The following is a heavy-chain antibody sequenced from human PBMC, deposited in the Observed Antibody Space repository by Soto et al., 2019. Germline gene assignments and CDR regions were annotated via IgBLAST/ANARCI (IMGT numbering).Heavy chain of an antibody. CDR1: GDSISSGDYY. CDR2: IHNTGRA. Sequence: QVQLQESGPGLVKPSQTLSLTCTVSGDSISSGDYYWSWLRQTPGRGLEWIGFIHNTGRAYYNPSLQSRLTISVDTSQNQFALSLSSLAAADTAIYYGARAWAGCTYRADYWGQGTLVPVSS. V-gene: IGHV4-30-4*01. J-gene: IGHJ4*02. D-gene: IGHD2-15*01. CDR3: ARAWAGCTYRADY.